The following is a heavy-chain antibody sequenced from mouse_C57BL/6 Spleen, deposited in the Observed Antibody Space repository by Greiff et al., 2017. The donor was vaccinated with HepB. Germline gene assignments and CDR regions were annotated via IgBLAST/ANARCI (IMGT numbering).Heavy chain of an antibody. CDR1: GYTFTDYN. J-gene: IGHJ2*01. Sequence: EVQLQQSGPELVKPGASVKMSCKASGYTFTDYNMHWVKQSHGKSLEWIGYINPNNGGTSYNQKFKGKATLTVNKSSSTAYMELRSLTSEDSAVYYCARKGYGSRVGDYFDYWGQGTTLTVSS. V-gene: IGHV1-22*01. D-gene: IGHD1-1*01. CDR2: INPNNGGT. CDR3: ARKGYGSRVGDYFDY.